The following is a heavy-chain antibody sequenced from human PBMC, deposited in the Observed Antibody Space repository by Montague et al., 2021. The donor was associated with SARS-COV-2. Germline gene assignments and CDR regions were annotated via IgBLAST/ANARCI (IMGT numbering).Heavy chain of an antibody. Sequence: SETLSLTCTVSGDSISTSYWAWIRQPPGKGLEWIGYIYYSGRTSYNSSLKSRVTISVDTSKNQVSLNLSSVTAADTAVYFCARADRRNPDTSHLYYYKGMDPWGQGTTVTVSS. D-gene: IGHD1-14*01. CDR1: GDSISTSY. J-gene: IGHJ6*02. CDR2: IYYSGRT. V-gene: IGHV4-59*01. CDR3: ARADRRNPDTSHLYYYKGMDP.